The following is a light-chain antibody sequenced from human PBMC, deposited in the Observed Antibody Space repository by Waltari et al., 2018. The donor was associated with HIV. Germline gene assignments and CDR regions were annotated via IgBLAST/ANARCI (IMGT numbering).Light chain of an antibody. CDR2: GNT. CDR1: TSNIGAGYD. J-gene: IGLJ3*02. CDR3: QSYDSSLSGSWV. V-gene: IGLV1-40*01. Sequence: QSVLTQPPSVSGAPGQRVSISCTGSTSNIGAGYDVHWYHQVPGTAPKLLIFGNTNRPSGVPDRISGSKSGPSASLAISGLRAEDEAYYYCQSYDSSLSGSWVFGGGTKLTVL.